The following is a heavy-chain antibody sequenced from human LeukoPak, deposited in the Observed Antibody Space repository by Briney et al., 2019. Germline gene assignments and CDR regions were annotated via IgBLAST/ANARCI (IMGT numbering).Heavy chain of an antibody. CDR1: GVTFSSYA. CDR3: AKVRFGVTARYYFDY. J-gene: IGHJ4*02. Sequence: GGTLRLSCAASGVTFSSYAMSWVRQAPGKGLEWVSVISGSGASTYYADSVKGRFTISRDNSKNTLYLQMNSLRAEDTAVYYCAKVRFGVTARYYFDYWGQGTLVTVSS. CDR2: ISGSGAST. V-gene: IGHV3-23*01. D-gene: IGHD3-10*01.